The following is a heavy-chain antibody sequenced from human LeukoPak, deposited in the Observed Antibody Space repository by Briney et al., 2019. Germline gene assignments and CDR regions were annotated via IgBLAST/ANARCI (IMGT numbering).Heavy chain of an antibody. CDR3: ARARYVNSFYAFDI. D-gene: IGHD3-9*01. V-gene: IGHV4-59*01. CDR1: GGSIASYY. J-gene: IGHJ3*02. Sequence: SETLSLTCTVSGGSIASYYWSWIRQPPGKGLEWIGYISKSGNTNYSPSLKSRVTIFGDTSKNQFFLRLTSVTAADTAVYYCARARYVNSFYAFDIWGQGTMVTVSS. CDR2: ISKSGNT.